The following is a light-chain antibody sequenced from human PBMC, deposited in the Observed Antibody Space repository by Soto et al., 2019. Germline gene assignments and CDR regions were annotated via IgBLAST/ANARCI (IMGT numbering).Light chain of an antibody. J-gene: IGLJ1*01. CDR1: SSDVGGYNY. V-gene: IGLV2-14*01. CDR2: EVS. CDR3: SSYTSSSTDV. Sequence: QSALTQPASVSGSPGQSITISCTGTSSDVGGYNYVSWYQQHPGKAPKLMIYEVSHRPSGVSNRFSGSKSGNTASLTISGLRAEDEADYYCSSYTSSSTDVFGTGTKLTVL.